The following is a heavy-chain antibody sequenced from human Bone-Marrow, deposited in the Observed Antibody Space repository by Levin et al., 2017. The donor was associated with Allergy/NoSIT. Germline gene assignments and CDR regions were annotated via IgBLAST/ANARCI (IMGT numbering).Heavy chain of an antibody. J-gene: IGHJ4*02. Sequence: ESLKISCSVSGASVTSATHYWAWIRQAPGKGLEWIATINFRGSTLYDPSLKSRVTISLDTSKSRFSLKLTAVTAADTAVYYWARRAGSGSFYYHYFDSWGQGTLVTVSS. CDR3: ARRAGSGSFYYHYFDS. CDR1: GASVTSATHY. CDR2: INFRGST. D-gene: IGHD3-10*01. V-gene: IGHV4-39*01.